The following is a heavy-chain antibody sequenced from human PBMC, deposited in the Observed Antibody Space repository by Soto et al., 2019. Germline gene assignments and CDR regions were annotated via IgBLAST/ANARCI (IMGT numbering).Heavy chain of an antibody. Sequence: ASVKVSCKASGGTFSSYTISWVRQAPGQGLEWMGRIIPILGIANYAQKFQGRVTITADKSTSTAYMELSSLRSEDTAVYYCARGHDYGDPLDPWGQGTLVTVSS. D-gene: IGHD4-17*01. V-gene: IGHV1-69*02. CDR3: ARGHDYGDPLDP. J-gene: IGHJ5*02. CDR2: IIPILGIA. CDR1: GGTFSSYT.